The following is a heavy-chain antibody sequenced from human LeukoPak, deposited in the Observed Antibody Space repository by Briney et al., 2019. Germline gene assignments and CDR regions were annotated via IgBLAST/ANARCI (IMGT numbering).Heavy chain of an antibody. V-gene: IGHV1-18*01. CDR3: ARDHRWEMATIGGAFDI. J-gene: IGHJ3*02. CDR2: ISAYNGNT. Sequence: GASVKVSCKASGYTFTSYGISWVRQAPGQGLEWMGWISAYNGNTNYAQKLQGRVTMTTDTSTSTAYMELRSLRSDDTAVYYCARDHRWEMATIGGAFDIWGQGTMVTVSS. CDR1: GYTFTSYG. D-gene: IGHD5-24*01.